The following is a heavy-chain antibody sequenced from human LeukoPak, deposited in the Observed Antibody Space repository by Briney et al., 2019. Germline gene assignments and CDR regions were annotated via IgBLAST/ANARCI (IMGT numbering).Heavy chain of an antibody. CDR1: GGSISSYY. D-gene: IGHD3-10*01. CDR2: IYYSGST. V-gene: IGHV4-59*01. J-gene: IGHJ4*02. Sequence: SETLSLTCTVSGGSISSYYWSWIRQPPGKGLEWIGYIYYSGSTNYNPSLKSRVTISVDTSKNQFSLKLSSVTAADTAVYYCARDPPTMVRGVVAGHYWGQGTLVTVSS. CDR3: ARDPPTMVRGVVAGHY.